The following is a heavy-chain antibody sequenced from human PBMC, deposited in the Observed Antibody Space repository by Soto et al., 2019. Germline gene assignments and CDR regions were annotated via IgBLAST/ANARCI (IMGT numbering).Heavy chain of an antibody. CDR1: GYTLPQLS. Sequence: GASVPVSCQVSGYTLPQLSMHWVRQAPGKGLEWMGGFVPEDGETIYAQKSQGRVTMNEDASTDTAYMEQSSLRSEDTAAYYCATSSVRGVIIFPYYYHGMDAWGQGTTVTVSS. V-gene: IGHV1-24*01. CDR3: ATSSVRGVIIFPYYYHGMDA. CDR2: FVPEDGET. D-gene: IGHD3-10*01. J-gene: IGHJ6*02.